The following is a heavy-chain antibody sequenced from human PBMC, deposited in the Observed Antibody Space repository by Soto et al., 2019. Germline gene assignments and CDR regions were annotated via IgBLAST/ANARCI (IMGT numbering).Heavy chain of an antibody. J-gene: IGHJ4*02. CDR2: INAGYGNT. D-gene: IGHD7-27*01. CDR1: GYTFSSYA. Sequence: ASVKVSCKASGYTFSSYAMHWVRQAPGQRLEWMGWINAGYGNTKSSQRFQDRVTISRDTSASTAYMELTSLRSEDTAVYYCARDTGDGTFDFWGQGTLVTVSS. V-gene: IGHV1-3*01. CDR3: ARDTGDGTFDF.